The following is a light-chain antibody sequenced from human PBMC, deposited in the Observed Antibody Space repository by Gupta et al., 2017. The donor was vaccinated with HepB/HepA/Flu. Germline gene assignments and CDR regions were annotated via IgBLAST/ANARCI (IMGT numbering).Light chain of an antibody. V-gene: IGLV3-19*01. Sequence: SSVPPQAPAVSVAWGQTVRITCQGDSLRRYYASWYQQKPGQAPVLVIYGKNNRPSGIPDRFSGSSSGNTASLTITGAQAEDEGDYYCNSRDSSANHVVLGGGTKLTVL. CDR1: SLRRYY. CDR2: GKN. J-gene: IGLJ2*01. CDR3: NSRDSSANHVV.